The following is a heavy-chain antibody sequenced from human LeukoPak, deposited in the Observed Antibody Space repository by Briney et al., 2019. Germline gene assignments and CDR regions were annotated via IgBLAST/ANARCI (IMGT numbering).Heavy chain of an antibody. CDR1: GYTFTSYG. J-gene: IGHJ4*02. V-gene: IGHV1-18*01. Sequence: ASVKVSCKASGYTFTSYGIRWVRQAPGQGLEWTGWISAYNGNTNYAQKLPGRVTMTTDTSTSTAYMELRSLRSDDTAVYYCARVPAYGSGSYINYWGQGTLVTVSS. D-gene: IGHD3-10*01. CDR2: ISAYNGNT. CDR3: ARVPAYGSGSYINY.